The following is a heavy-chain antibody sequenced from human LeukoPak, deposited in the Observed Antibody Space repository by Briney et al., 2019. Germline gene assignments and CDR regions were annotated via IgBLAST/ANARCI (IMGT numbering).Heavy chain of an antibody. CDR3: ARAGATYYYGSGSYPHYGMDV. CDR2: ISYDGSNK. V-gene: IGHV3-30*03. CDR1: GFTFSSYG. D-gene: IGHD3-10*01. J-gene: IGHJ6*02. Sequence: GGSLRLSCAASGFTFSSYGMHWVRQAPGKGLEWVAVISYDGSNKYYADSVKGRFTISRDNAKNSLYLQMNSLRAEDTAVYYCARAGATYYYGSGSYPHYGMDVWGQGTTVTVSS.